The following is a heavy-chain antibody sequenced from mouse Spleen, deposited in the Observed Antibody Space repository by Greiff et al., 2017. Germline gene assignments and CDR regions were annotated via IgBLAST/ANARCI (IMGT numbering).Heavy chain of an antibody. CDR1: GFSLTGYG. Sequence: VQGVESGPGLVAPSQSLSITCTVSGFSLTGYGVNWVRQPPGKGLEWLGMIWGDGSTDYNSALKSRLSISKDNSKSQVFLKMNSLQTDDTARYYCARDGDYDGAWFAYWGQGTLVTVSA. D-gene: IGHD2-4*01. J-gene: IGHJ3*01. V-gene: IGHV2-6-7*01. CDR3: ARDGDYDGAWFAY. CDR2: IWGDGST.